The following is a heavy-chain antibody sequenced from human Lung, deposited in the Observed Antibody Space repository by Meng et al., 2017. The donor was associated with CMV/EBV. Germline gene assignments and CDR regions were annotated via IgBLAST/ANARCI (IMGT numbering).Heavy chain of an antibody. CDR2: INPSNGGT. D-gene: IGHD5-24*01. Sequence: ASVXVSXKASGYTFSGFFMHWVRQAPGQGLERMGWINPSNGGTKYVQKFQGRVTMTRDTSINTAYMELSRLTSDDTAVYYCARVRWQQLAYDAFDIWGQGXMVTASS. CDR1: GYTFSGFF. CDR3: ARVRWQQLAYDAFDI. J-gene: IGHJ3*02. V-gene: IGHV1-2*02.